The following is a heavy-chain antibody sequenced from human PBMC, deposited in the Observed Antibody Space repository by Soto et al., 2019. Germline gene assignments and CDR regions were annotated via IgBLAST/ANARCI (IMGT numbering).Heavy chain of an antibody. J-gene: IGHJ4*02. V-gene: IGHV3-21*01. Sequence: EVQLVESGGGLVKPGGSLRLSCAASGFTFSSYSMNWVRQAPGKGLEWVSSISSSSSYIYYADSVKGRFTISRDNAKNSLYLQMNSLRAEDTAVYYCARGGLYCSSTSCYGRFAYWGQGTLVTVSS. CDR1: GFTFSSYS. CDR3: ARGGLYCSSTSCYGRFAY. CDR2: ISSSSSYI. D-gene: IGHD2-2*01.